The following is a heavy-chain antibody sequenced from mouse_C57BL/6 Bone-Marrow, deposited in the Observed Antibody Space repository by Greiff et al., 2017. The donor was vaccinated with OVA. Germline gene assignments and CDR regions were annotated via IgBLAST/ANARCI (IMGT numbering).Heavy chain of an antibody. V-gene: IGHV5-4*01. Sequence: EVKVVESGGGLVKPGGSLKLSCAASGFTFSSYAMSWVRQTPEKRLEWVATISDGGSYTYYPGNVKGRFTISRDNAKNTLYLQLSHLKSEDTAMYFCAREQGWGQGTLLTVSA. CDR1: GFTFSSYA. J-gene: IGHJ3*02. CDR3: AREQG. CDR2: ISDGGSYT.